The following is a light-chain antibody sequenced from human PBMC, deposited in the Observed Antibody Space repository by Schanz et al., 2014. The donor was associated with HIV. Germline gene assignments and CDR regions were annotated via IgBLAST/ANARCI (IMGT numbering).Light chain of an antibody. J-gene: IGKJ4*01. Sequence: DIVLTQSPGTLSLSPGERATLSCRASQSVSSSYLAWYQQKPGQAPRLLIYGTSSRATGIPARFSGSGSGTDFTLTISRLEPEDFAVYYCQESGSSPTFGGGTKVEIK. CDR1: QSVSSSY. V-gene: IGKV3-20*01. CDR2: GTS. CDR3: QESGSSPT.